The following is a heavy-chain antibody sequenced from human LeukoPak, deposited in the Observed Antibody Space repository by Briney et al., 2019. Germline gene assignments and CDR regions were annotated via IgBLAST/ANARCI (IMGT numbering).Heavy chain of an antibody. V-gene: IGHV4-61*01. Sequence: SETLSLTCTVSGYSISSGYYWGWIRQPPGKGLEWIGYIYYSGRTSYNPSLKSRVTISVDTSKNQFSLRLSSVTAADTAVYYCARGQKYRSGYTVTELGSGYFDSWGQGTLVTVSS. J-gene: IGHJ4*02. CDR2: IYYSGRT. D-gene: IGHD5-18*01. CDR3: ARGQKYRSGYTVTELGSGYFDS. CDR1: GYSISSGYY.